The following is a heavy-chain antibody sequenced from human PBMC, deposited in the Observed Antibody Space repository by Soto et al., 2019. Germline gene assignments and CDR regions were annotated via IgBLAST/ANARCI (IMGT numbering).Heavy chain of an antibody. J-gene: IGHJ4*02. D-gene: IGHD3-3*02. CDR1: GGSVSSGGYS. CDR3: ARHFRDAYTALAF. CDR2: MYHSGST. Sequence: TCDVCGGSVSSGGYSWSWIRQPPGKGLEWIGYMYHSGSTNYNPSLKSRVTISVDTSKNQFSLKLSSVTAADTAVYYCARHFRDAYTALAFWGQGTLVTVSS. V-gene: IGHV4-30-2*01.